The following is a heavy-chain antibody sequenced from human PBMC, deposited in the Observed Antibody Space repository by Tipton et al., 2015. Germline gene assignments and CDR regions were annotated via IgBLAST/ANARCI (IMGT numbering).Heavy chain of an antibody. V-gene: IGHV4-34*01. D-gene: IGHD3-9*01. CDR2: ISHSGNT. CDR3: ACQDYDSLTRDYQTVDY. Sequence: PSLTCAVYGGSFSGYYWSWIRQPPGKGLEWIGSISHSGNTYYNPSLKSRVTMSRDTSKNQFSLKLTSVTAADTAVYYCACQDYDSLTRDYQTVDYWGQGTLVTVSS. J-gene: IGHJ4*02. CDR1: GGSFSGYY.